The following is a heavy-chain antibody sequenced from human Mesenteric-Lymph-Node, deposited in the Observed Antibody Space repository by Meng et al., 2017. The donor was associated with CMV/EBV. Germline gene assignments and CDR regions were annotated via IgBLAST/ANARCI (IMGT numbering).Heavy chain of an antibody. CDR1: GGSVSSGSYY. CDR3: AREGRRDGYNMFDY. D-gene: IGHD5-24*01. CDR2: IYYSGST. V-gene: IGHV4-61*01. Sequence: GSLRLSCTVSGGSVSSGSYYWSWIRQPPGKGLEWIGYIYYSGSTNYNPSLKSRVTISVDTSKNQFSLKLSSGTAADTAVYYCAREGRRDGYNMFDYWGQGTLVTVSS. J-gene: IGHJ4*02.